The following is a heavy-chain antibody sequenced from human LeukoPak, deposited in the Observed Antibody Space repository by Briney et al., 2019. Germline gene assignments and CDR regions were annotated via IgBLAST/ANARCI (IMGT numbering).Heavy chain of an antibody. Sequence: GGSLRLSCAASGFIFSNYAMSWVRQAPGKGLEWVSGLSGSGGSPYYADSVKGRFTISRDNSKNTLYLLMDSLSAEDTAIYYCAKSISGSYDWFDPWGQGTLVTVSS. CDR2: LSGSGGSP. CDR3: AKSISGSYDWFDP. D-gene: IGHD1-26*01. V-gene: IGHV3-23*01. CDR1: GFIFSNYA. J-gene: IGHJ5*02.